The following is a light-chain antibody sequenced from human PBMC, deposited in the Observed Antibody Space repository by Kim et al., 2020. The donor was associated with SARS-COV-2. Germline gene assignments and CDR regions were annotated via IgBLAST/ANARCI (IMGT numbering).Light chain of an antibody. Sequence: SPGNSHTRPRRPRQCYSTSHIAWQQKKPGQAPTLLLYCARSRDTGIPDMYSGSGCGTDFTLTLSRLEPEDCAVYYCQQYGSSPYSFGQETKLEI. J-gene: IGKJ2*03. V-gene: IGKV3-20*01. CDR1: QCYSTSH. CDR2: CAR. CDR3: QQYGSSPYS.